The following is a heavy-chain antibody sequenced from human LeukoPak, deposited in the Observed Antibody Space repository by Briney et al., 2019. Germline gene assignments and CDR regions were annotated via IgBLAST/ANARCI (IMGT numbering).Heavy chain of an antibody. CDR3: ASVRVGSSRWFY. Sequence: KASETLSLTCAVSGGSINSDDWSWIRRPPGKGLEWIGHIHHSGRSNYNPSLVSRVTLSVDMSRNHFSLRLSSVTAADRAVYYCASVRVGSSRWFYWGQGALVTVSS. CDR1: GGSINSDD. V-gene: IGHV4-59*12. D-gene: IGHD6-13*01. J-gene: IGHJ4*02. CDR2: IHHSGRS.